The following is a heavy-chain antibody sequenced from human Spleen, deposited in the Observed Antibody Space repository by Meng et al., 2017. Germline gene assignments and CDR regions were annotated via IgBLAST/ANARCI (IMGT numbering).Heavy chain of an antibody. J-gene: IGHJ4*01. CDR3: VHSTDNYDSTGYYSFDY. Sequence: SGPTLVKPTQTLTLTCTFSGFSLSTSGVGVGWIRQPPGKALEWLALIYWNDDKRYSPSLKSRLTITMDTSKNQVVLRMTNMDPVDTATYYCVHSTDNYDSTGYYSFDYWGHGTRVTVAS. CDR2: IYWNDDK. D-gene: IGHD3-22*01. V-gene: IGHV2-5*01. CDR1: GFSLSTSGVG.